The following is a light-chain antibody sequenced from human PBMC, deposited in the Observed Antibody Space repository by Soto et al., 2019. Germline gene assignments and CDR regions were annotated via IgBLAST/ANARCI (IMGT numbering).Light chain of an antibody. J-gene: IGLJ3*02. Sequence: QSVLTQSPSASASLGASVKITCTLSRAHSDYAIAWHQQQPEKGPRYLMKFNTDGSHTKGDGIPDRFSGSSSGAERYLTISSLQSDDEADYYCQTWDTDIQVFGGGTKLTVL. V-gene: IGLV4-69*01. CDR2: FNTDGSH. CDR1: RAHSDYA. CDR3: QTWDTDIQV.